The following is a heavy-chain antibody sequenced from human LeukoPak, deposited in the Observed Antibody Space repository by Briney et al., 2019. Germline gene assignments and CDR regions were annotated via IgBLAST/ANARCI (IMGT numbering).Heavy chain of an antibody. V-gene: IGHV3-30-3*01. CDR3: ARASGVAADNFDY. J-gene: IGHJ4*02. CDR2: ILYDGSNK. Sequence: GGSLRLSCAASGFTFSSYAMHWVRQAPGKGLEWVAVILYDGSNKYYADSVKGRFTISRDNSKNTLYLQMNSLRAEDTAVYYCARASGVAADNFDYWGQGTLVTVSS. CDR1: GFTFSSYA. D-gene: IGHD2-15*01.